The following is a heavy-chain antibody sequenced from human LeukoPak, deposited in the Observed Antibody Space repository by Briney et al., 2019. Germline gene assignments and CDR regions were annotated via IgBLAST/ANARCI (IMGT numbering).Heavy chain of an antibody. CDR1: GYSFTSYW. CDR3: ARIIAAADHNWFDP. J-gene: IGHJ5*02. CDR2: IDPSDSYT. V-gene: IGHV5-10-1*01. D-gene: IGHD6-13*01. Sequence: GESLKISCKGSGYSFTSYWNSRVRQMPGKRLEWKGRIDPSDSYTNYSPSFQGHVTISADKSISTAYLQWSSLKASDTAMYYCARIIAAADHNWFDPWGQGTLVTVSS.